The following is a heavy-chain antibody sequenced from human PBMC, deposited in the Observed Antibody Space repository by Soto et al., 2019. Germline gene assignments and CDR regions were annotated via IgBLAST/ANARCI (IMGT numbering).Heavy chain of an antibody. Sequence: SETLSLTCAVYGGSFSGYYWSWIRQPPGKGLEWIGEINHSGSTNYNPSLKSRVTISVDTSKNQFSLKLSSVTAADTAVYYCASGVAARPSGYYYYYGMDVWGQGTTVTVSS. J-gene: IGHJ6*02. CDR3: ASGVAARPSGYYYYYGMDV. CDR1: GGSFSGYY. D-gene: IGHD6-6*01. CDR2: INHSGST. V-gene: IGHV4-34*01.